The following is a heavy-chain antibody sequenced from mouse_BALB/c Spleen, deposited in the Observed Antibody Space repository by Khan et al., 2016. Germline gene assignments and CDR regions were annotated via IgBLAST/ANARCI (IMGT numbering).Heavy chain of an antibody. J-gene: IGHJ3*01. Sequence: QVQLQQSGPELKKPGETVKISCKATGYTFTDYSIHWVKQAPGKGLKWMGWINTETGEPTYADDFKGRFAFSLETSASTAYLQINNLKNEDTATYYCASRWLRRAWFAYWGQGTLVTVSS. D-gene: IGHD2-2*01. V-gene: IGHV9-2-1*01. CDR2: INTETGEP. CDR3: ASRWLRRAWFAY. CDR1: GYTFTDYS.